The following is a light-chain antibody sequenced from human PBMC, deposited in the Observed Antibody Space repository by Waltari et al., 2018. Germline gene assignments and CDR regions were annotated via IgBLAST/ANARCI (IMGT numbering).Light chain of an antibody. CDR1: TGAVTSGHY. Sequence: QAVVTQEPSLTVSPGGTVTLTCGSSTGAVTSGHYPYWFQQKPGQAPRTLIYDTTNKHARTPARFSAPLLGGKAALTLSAAQPDDEADYYCLLSYSGARVFGGGTKLTVL. CDR3: LLSYSGARV. V-gene: IGLV7-46*01. J-gene: IGLJ2*01. CDR2: DTT.